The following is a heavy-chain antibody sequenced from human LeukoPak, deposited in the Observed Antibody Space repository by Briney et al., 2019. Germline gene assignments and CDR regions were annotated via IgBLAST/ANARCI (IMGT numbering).Heavy chain of an antibody. Sequence: RSGGSLRLSCAASGFTFSSYWMSWVRQAPGKGLEWVANIKKDGSEKYYVDSVKGRFTISRDNAKNSLYLQMNSLRAEDTAVYYCARVALGDWFDPWGQGTLVTVSS. J-gene: IGHJ5*02. CDR2: IKKDGSEK. D-gene: IGHD1-26*01. V-gene: IGHV3-7*01. CDR1: GFTFSSYW. CDR3: ARVALGDWFDP.